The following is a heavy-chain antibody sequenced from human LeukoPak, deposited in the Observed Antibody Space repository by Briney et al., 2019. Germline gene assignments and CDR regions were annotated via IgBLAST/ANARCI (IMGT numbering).Heavy chain of an antibody. CDR3: ARDLWGHGVAGTGY. CDR1: GYTFTGYY. D-gene: IGHD6-19*01. CDR2: INPNSGGT. Sequence: ASVKVSCKASGYTFTGYYMHWVRQAPGQVLEWMGWINPNSGGTNYAQKFQGRVTMTRDTSISTAYMELSRLRSDDTAVYYCARDLWGHGVAGTGYWGQGTLVTVSS. V-gene: IGHV1-2*02. J-gene: IGHJ4*02.